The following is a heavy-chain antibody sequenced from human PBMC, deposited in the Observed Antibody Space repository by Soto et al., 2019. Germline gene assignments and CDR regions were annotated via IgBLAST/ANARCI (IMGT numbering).Heavy chain of an antibody. CDR2: ISYDGSNK. V-gene: IGHV3-30*14. CDR3: SVSEVLEYLFDF. J-gene: IGHJ4*02. CDR1: GLTFSRHA. Sequence: QVQLVESGGGVVQPGRSLRLSCAVSGLTFSRHAVHWVRQAPGKGPEWLAVISYDGSNKYYADSVKGRFTISRDNSKNSQYFQMNSLRREDKAVYYCSVSEVLEYLFDFWGKGAKVVVFS. D-gene: IGHD3-3*01.